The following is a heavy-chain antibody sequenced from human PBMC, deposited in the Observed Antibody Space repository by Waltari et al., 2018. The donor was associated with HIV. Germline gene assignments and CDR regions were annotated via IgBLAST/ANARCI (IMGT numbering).Heavy chain of an antibody. Sequence: QLLESGGGLVEPGGSLRLSCAAPGFIFTVFAMDWVRQAPGKGLEWVSAIRGGGETFYADSVKGRFTISRDNSKNTLYLQMNSLRADDAAVYYCVKDSGRAADVFDLWGQGTMVTVSS. CDR2: IRGGGET. CDR1: GFIFTVFA. CDR3: VKDSGRAADVFDL. D-gene: IGHD3-10*01. V-gene: IGHV3-23*01. J-gene: IGHJ3*01.